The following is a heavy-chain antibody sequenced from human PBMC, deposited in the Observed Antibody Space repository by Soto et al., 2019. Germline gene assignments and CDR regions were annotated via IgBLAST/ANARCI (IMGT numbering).Heavy chain of an antibody. CDR3: ARPREVDTAMVGLDY. J-gene: IGHJ4*02. D-gene: IGHD5-18*01. V-gene: IGHV1-18*01. CDR1: GYTFTSYG. CDR2: ISAYNGNT. Sequence: GASVKVSCKASGYTFTSYGISWVRQAPGQGLEWMGWISAYNGNTNYAQKLQGRVTMTTDTSTSTAYMELRSLRSDDTAVYYCARPREVDTAMVGLDYWGQGTLVTVSS.